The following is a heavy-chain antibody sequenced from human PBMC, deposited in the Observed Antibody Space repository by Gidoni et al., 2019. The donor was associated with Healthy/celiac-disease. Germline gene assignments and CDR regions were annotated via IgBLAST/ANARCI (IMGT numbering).Heavy chain of an antibody. CDR1: GFTFSSYS. CDR2: ISSSSSYI. D-gene: IGHD3-3*01. CDR3: AAMPRFFGALMDV. V-gene: IGHV3-21*01. J-gene: IGHJ6*03. Sequence: EVQLVESGGGLVKPGGSLRLSCAAPGFTFSSYSMNWVRQAPGKGLGWVSSISSSSSYIYYADSVKGRFTISRDNAKNSLYLQMNSLRAEDTAVYYCAAMPRFFGALMDVWGKGTTVTVSS.